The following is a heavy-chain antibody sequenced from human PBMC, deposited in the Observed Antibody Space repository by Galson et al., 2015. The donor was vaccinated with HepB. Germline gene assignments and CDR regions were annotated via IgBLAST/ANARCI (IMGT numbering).Heavy chain of an antibody. CDR3: AKSPMTSMTPYFDY. Sequence: SLRLSCAASGFTFSDYAMHWVRQAPGKGLEWVTVISYDGSNDFYIDSVKGRFTISRDNSKNTLYLQLNSLRAEDTAVYYCAKSPMTSMTPYFDYWGQGTLVTVSS. CDR2: ISYDGSND. J-gene: IGHJ4*02. D-gene: IGHD4-17*01. CDR1: GFTFSDYA. V-gene: IGHV3-30*18.